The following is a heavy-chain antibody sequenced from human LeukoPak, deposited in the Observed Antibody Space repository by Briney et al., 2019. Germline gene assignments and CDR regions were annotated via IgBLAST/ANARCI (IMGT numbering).Heavy chain of an antibody. V-gene: IGHV4-38-2*02. CDR3: ARVCSSGRCLDY. J-gene: IGHJ4*02. D-gene: IGHD2-15*01. CDR1: GYSISSGYY. Sequence: SETLSLTCTVSGYSISSGYYWAWMRQPPGKGLEWIGSINHSGSTYYNPSPKSRVTVSVDTSKNQVSLRLSSVTAADTAVYYCARVCSSGRCLDYWGQGTLVTVSS. CDR2: INHSGST.